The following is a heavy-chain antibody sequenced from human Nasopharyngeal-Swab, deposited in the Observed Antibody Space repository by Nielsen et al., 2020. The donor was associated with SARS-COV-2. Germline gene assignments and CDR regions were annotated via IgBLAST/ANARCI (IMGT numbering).Heavy chain of an antibody. D-gene: IGHD3-10*01. CDR2: ILYSGST. J-gene: IGHJ4*02. CDR1: GGSISGNY. Sequence: SETLSLTCTVSGGSISGNYWNWIRQPPGKGLEWIGNILYSGSTYYNPSLKSRVTISVDTSKNQFSLKLSSVTAADTAVYYCARTYGSGSDGGGGFDYWGQGTLVTVSS. CDR3: ARTYGSGSDGGGGFDY. V-gene: IGHV4-59*12.